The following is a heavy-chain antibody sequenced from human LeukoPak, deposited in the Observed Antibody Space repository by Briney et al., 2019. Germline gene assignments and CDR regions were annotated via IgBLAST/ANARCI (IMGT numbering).Heavy chain of an antibody. V-gene: IGHV1-8*02. Sequence: ASVKVSCKASGYPFIGYDITWVRQAAGQGPEWMEWMNPQSGNTDYAQKFQGRVTMTRDISINTAYMELSSLRSEDTAVYYCARVLNIYYHIDVWGKGTAVTVSS. D-gene: IGHD2/OR15-2a*01. CDR3: ARVLNIYYHIDV. J-gene: IGHJ6*03. CDR1: GYPFIGYD. CDR2: MNPQSGNT.